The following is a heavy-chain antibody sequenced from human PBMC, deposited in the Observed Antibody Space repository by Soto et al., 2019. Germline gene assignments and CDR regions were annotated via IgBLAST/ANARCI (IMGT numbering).Heavy chain of an antibody. CDR1: GFTFSSYA. J-gene: IGHJ6*02. CDR3: ARGSDDFWSGHFYYGMAV. V-gene: IGHV3-30-3*01. Sequence: QVQLVESGGGVVQPGMSLRLSCAASGFTFSSYAMHLVRQAPVKGLEWVAVISYDGSNKYYEDSVKGRFTISRENSKNTLYMQMNSLRAEDTAVYYCARGSDDFWSGHFYYGMAVWGQETTDPVSS. D-gene: IGHD3-3*01. CDR2: ISYDGSNK.